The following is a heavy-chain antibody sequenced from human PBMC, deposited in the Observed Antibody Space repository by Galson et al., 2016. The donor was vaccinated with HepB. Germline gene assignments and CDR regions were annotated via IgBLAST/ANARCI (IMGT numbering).Heavy chain of an antibody. CDR3: AKEPREFIAYGPGFGLDI. CDR1: GYTFVSYG. Sequence: SVKVSCKASGYTFVSYGISWVRQAPGQGLEWMGWINPYTGKTIYAQKLQDRVTMTTDTTTSRAYMELKSLTSDDTAVYYCAKEPREFIAYGPGFGLDIWGQGTTVTVSS. J-gene: IGHJ6*02. D-gene: IGHD5-12*01. V-gene: IGHV1-18*01. CDR2: INPYTGKT.